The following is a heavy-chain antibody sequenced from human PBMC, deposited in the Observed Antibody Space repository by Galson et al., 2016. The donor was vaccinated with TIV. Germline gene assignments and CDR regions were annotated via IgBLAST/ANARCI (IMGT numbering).Heavy chain of an antibody. Sequence: SVKVSCKASGDTFSNYAISWVRQAPGQGLEWMGGIIPIFGTTDYYAQKFQGRVTITTDESSSTADMELSSLRSEDTAVYYCATGDDSSGYYSLANWGQGTLVTVSS. J-gene: IGHJ4*02. V-gene: IGHV1-69*05. D-gene: IGHD3-22*01. CDR1: GDTFSNYA. CDR2: IIPIFGTT. CDR3: ATGDDSSGYYSLAN.